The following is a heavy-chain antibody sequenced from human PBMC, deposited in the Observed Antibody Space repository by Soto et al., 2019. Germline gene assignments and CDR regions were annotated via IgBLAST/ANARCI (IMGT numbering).Heavy chain of an antibody. CDR1: GFTVSSNY. J-gene: IGHJ6*02. V-gene: IGHV3-66*01. D-gene: IGHD3-10*01. CDR2: IYSGGST. Sequence: EVQLVESGGGLVQPGGSLRLSCAASGFTVSSNYMSWVRQAPGKGLEWVSVIYSGGSTYYADSVKGRFTISRDNSKNTLYLQMNSLRAEDTAVYYCARDRRQITMVQRRIPYGIDVWGQGTTVTVSS. CDR3: ARDRRQITMVQRRIPYGIDV.